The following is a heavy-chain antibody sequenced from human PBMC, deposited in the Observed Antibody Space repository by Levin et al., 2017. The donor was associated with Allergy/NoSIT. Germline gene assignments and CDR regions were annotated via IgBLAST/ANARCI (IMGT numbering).Heavy chain of an antibody. D-gene: IGHD6-13*01. CDR2: IYSGGST. CDR3: ARDRRGSTRGYYDGMDV. Sequence: GGSLRLSCAASGFTVSSNYMSWVRQAPGKGLEWVSVIYSGGSTYYADSVKGRFTISRDNSKNTLYLQMNSLRAEDTAVYYCARDRRGSTRGYYDGMDVWGQGTTVTVSS. V-gene: IGHV3-66*01. CDR1: GFTVSSNY. J-gene: IGHJ6*02.